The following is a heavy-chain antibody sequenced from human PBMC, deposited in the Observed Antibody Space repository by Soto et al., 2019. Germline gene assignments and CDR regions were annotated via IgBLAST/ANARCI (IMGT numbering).Heavy chain of an antibody. J-gene: IGHJ4*02. CDR3: TTGEPWSPVNY. CDR2: ILSKTSGGTA. Sequence: GGSLRLSCAVSGFTFNNAWMTWVRQSPGKGLEWIGRILSKTSGGTAHYATPLKGRFVISRDDSKNTLYLQMNSLITEDTGMYYCTTGEPWSPVNYWGQGTLVTVSS. D-gene: IGHD1-1*01. V-gene: IGHV3-15*01. CDR1: GFTFNNAW.